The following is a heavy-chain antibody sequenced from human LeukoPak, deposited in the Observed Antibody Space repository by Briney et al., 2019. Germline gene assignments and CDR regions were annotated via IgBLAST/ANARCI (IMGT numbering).Heavy chain of an antibody. CDR3: ARGKSYSSSSYYYYYMDV. V-gene: IGHV4-4*02. CDR1: GGSISSSNW. D-gene: IGHD6-6*01. J-gene: IGHJ6*03. CDR2: IYHSGSA. Sequence: SETLSLTCAVSGGSISSSNWWSWVRQPPGKGLEWIGEIYHSGSANYNPSLKSRVTISVDKSKNQFSLKLSSVTAADTAVYYCARGKSYSSSSYYYYYMDVWGKGTTVTVSS.